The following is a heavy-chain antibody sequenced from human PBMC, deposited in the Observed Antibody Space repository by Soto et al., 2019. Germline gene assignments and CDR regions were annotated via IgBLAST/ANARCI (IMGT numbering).Heavy chain of an antibody. V-gene: IGHV1-46*01. J-gene: IGHJ2*01. Sequence: ASVKVSCKASGYTITRHWMHWVRQAPGRGLEWMAVINPSGDSTIYAQKSQGRVTVTRDTSTSTVYMELSSLRSEDTAVYYCARDNSYGTSGAKGWYFDLWGRGTLVTVSS. CDR2: INPSGDST. D-gene: IGHD3-10*01. CDR1: GYTITRHW. CDR3: ARDNSYGTSGAKGWYFDL.